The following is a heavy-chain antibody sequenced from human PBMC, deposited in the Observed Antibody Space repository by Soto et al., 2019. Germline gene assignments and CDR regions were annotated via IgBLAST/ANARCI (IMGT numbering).Heavy chain of an antibody. Sequence: ASVKVSCKAYDFSFTSHGISWVRQAPGQGLEWMGWISLYNGNTNYAQQFQGRVTMTTDTSKSQFSLNLRSVTAADTAVYYCARQSSGYTYGGGFDYWGQGTLVTVSS. V-gene: IGHV1-18*04. J-gene: IGHJ4*02. D-gene: IGHD5-18*01. CDR1: DFSFTSHG. CDR2: ISLYNGNT. CDR3: ARQSSGYTYGGGFDY.